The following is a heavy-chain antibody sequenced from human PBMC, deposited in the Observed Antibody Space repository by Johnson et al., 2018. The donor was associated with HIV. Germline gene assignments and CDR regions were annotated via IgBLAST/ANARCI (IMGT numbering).Heavy chain of an antibody. Sequence: VQLVESGGGVVQPGRSLRLSCAASGFTFSSYAMHWVRQAPGKGLEWVAFIRYDGSNKYYADSVKGRFTISRDNSKNTLYLQMNSLRVEDTAVYYCAKLTGGGGYDAFDIWGQGTMVTVSS. CDR3: AKLTGGGGYDAFDI. CDR1: GFTFSSYA. J-gene: IGHJ3*02. CDR2: IRYDGSNK. V-gene: IGHV3-30-3*01. D-gene: IGHD1-20*01.